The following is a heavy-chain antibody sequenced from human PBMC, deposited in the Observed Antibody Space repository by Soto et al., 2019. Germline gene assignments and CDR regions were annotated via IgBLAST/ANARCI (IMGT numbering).Heavy chain of an antibody. CDR3: ARESGGVAVTRSP. V-gene: IGHV1-2*04. CDR2: INPHTGVT. Sequence: DSVKVSCKTSGYTFTGYYIHWVRQAPGQGLECMGWINPHTGVTNYGQSLRGWGTSTTETSSSTDYMEISRLKSAITAVYYCARESGGVAVTRSPRGKGNLVTAAS. J-gene: IGHJ5*02. D-gene: IGHD6-19*01. CDR1: GYTFTGYY.